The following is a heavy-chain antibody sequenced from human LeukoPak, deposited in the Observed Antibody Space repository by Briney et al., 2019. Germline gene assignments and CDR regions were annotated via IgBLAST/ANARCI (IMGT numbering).Heavy chain of an antibody. CDR3: ARGNTGAFDI. Sequence: SQTLSLTCAVSGGSISSGGYSWSWIRQPPGTGLEWIGYIYHSGSTYYNPSLKSRVTISVDRSKNQFSLKLSSVTAADTAVYYCARGNTGAFDIWGQGTMVTVSS. CDR2: IYHSGST. CDR1: GGSISSGGYS. D-gene: IGHD1-14*01. V-gene: IGHV4-30-2*01. J-gene: IGHJ3*02.